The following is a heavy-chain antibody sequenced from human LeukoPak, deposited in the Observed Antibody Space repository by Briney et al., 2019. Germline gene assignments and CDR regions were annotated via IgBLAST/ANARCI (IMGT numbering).Heavy chain of an antibody. V-gene: IGHV1-69*05. CDR1: GGTFSSYA. J-gene: IGHJ6*03. CDR2: IIPIFGTA. Sequence: SVKVSCKASGGTFSSYAISWVRQAPGQGLEWMGGIIPIFGTANYAQKFQGRVKITTDESTSTAYMELSSLRSEDTAVYYCARANSQVVPAAIPGRAYYMDVWGKGTTVTVSS. CDR3: ARANSQVVPAAIPGRAYYMDV. D-gene: IGHD2-2*02.